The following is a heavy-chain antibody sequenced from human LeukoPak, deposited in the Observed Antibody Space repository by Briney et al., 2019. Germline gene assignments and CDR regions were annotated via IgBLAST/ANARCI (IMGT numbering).Heavy chain of an antibody. CDR1: EFTFSDYS. D-gene: IGHD6-19*01. V-gene: IGHV3-48*01. Sequence: GGSLRLSCAASEFTFSDYSMTWVRQAPGKGLEWLSYISSSSSLIYYADSVKGRFTISRDNARNSLHLQMNSLRAEDTAVYYCARGQARLAWFDPWGQGTLVTVSS. CDR3: ARGQARLAWFDP. J-gene: IGHJ5*02. CDR2: ISSSSSLI.